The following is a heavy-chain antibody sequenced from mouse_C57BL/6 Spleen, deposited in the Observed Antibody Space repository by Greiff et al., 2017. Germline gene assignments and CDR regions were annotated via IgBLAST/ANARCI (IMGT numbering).Heavy chain of an antibody. D-gene: IGHD4-1*01. CDR2: IYPGGGYT. J-gene: IGHJ2*01. CDR1: GYTFTNYW. CDR3: AREKTGSFDY. Sequence: QVQLQQSGAELVRPGTSVKMSCKASGYTFTNYWIGWAKQRPGHGLEWIGDIYPGGGYTNYNEKFKGKATLTADKSSSTAYMQFSSLTSEDSAIYYCAREKTGSFDYWGQGTTLTVSS. V-gene: IGHV1-63*01.